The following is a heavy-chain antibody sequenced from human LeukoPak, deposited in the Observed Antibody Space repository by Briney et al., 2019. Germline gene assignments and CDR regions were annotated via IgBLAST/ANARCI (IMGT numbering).Heavy chain of an antibody. CDR3: ARGGCVGDCYPYDAFDI. CDR1: GGTFSSYA. J-gene: IGHJ3*02. Sequence: SVKVSCKASGGTFSSYAISWVRQAPGQGLEWMGGIIPIFGTANYAQKFQGRVTITADESTSTAYMELSSLRSEDTAVYYCARGGCVGDCYPYDAFDIWGQGTMVTVSS. CDR2: IIPIFGTA. V-gene: IGHV1-69*13. D-gene: IGHD2-21*02.